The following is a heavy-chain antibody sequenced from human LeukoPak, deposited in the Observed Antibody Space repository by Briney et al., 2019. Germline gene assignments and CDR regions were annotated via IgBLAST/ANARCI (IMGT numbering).Heavy chain of an antibody. CDR2: INHNGNVN. CDR3: ARGGGLDV. J-gene: IGHJ6*02. Sequence: GGSLRLSCAASGFTFSSSAMSWVRQAPGKGLEWVASINHNGNVNYYVDSVKGRFTISRDNAKNSLYLQMSNLRAEDTAVYFCARGGGLDVWGQGATVTVSS. CDR1: GFTFSSSA. V-gene: IGHV3-7*03. D-gene: IGHD3-16*01.